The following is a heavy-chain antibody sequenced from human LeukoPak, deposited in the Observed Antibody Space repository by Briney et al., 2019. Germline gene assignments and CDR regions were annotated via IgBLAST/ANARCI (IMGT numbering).Heavy chain of an antibody. V-gene: IGHV3-23*01. D-gene: IGHD4/OR15-4a*01. CDR3: ARDTSFNYGAHAMDV. CDR2: ISGSGVNT. CDR1: GFTFDNYA. Sequence: PGGSLRLSCAASGFTFDNYAMNWVRQAPGKGLEWVLGISGSGVNTYYADSVKGRFTISRDNSKNTLYLQLNSLRGEDTAIYYCARDTSFNYGAHAMDVWGQGTPVTVSS. J-gene: IGHJ6*02.